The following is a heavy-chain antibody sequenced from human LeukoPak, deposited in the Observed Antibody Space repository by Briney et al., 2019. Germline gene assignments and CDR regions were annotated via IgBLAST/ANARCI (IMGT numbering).Heavy chain of an antibody. J-gene: IGHJ5*02. CDR2: IYSSGNT. Sequence: SETLSLTFTVSGGSINSISYYWGWIRQPPGKRLEWVGSIYSSGNTYYNPTLKSRVTISVDTSKNQFSLNLTSVTAADAAVYYCARDLGYSGFDWAPWGQGTLVTASS. CDR3: ARDLGYSGFDWAP. V-gene: IGHV4-39*07. CDR1: GGSINSISYY. D-gene: IGHD5-12*01.